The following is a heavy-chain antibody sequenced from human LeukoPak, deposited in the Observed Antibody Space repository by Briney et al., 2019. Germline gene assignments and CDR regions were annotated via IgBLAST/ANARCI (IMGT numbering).Heavy chain of an antibody. V-gene: IGHV3-49*04. CDR3: TRHCSGGSCYSYYGMDV. CDR1: GFTFGDYA. Sequence: GGSLRLSCTASGFTFGDYAMSWVRQAPGKGLEWVGFIRSKAYGGTTEYAASVKGRFTISRDDSKSIAYLQMNSLKTEDTAVYYCTRHCSGGSCYSYYGMDVWGKGTTVTVSS. CDR2: IRSKAYGGTT. J-gene: IGHJ6*04. D-gene: IGHD2-15*01.